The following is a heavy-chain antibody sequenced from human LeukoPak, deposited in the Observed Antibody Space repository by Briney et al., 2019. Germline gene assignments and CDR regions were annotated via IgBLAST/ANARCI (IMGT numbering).Heavy chain of an antibody. V-gene: IGHV4-4*07. D-gene: IGHD1-7*01. Sequence: SETLSLTCTVSGDSFSSNFWSWIRQPAGKGLEWIGRMYTSGITNSNPSLKSRVTMSVDTSKNQFSLNLSSVTAADTAVYYCAREITGTRGVDYWGQGILVTVSS. CDR3: AREITGTRGVDY. J-gene: IGHJ4*02. CDR1: GDSFSSNF. CDR2: MYTSGIT.